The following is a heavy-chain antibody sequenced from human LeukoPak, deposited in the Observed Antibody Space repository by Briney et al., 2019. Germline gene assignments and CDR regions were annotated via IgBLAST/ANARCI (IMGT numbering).Heavy chain of an antibody. D-gene: IGHD6-13*01. CDR2: INHSGST. CDR3: ARDLSDTAAGSGIDY. Sequence: SETLSLTCTVSGGSISSYYWSWIRQPPGKGLEWIGEINHSGSTNYNPSLKSRVTISVDTSKNQFSLKLSSVTAADTAVYYCARDLSDTAAGSGIDYWGQGTLVTVSS. V-gene: IGHV4-34*01. J-gene: IGHJ4*02. CDR1: GGSISSYY.